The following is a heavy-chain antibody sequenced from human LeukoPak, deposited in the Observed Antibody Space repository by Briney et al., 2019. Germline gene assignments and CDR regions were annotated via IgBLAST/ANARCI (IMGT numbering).Heavy chain of an antibody. D-gene: IGHD6-19*01. J-gene: IGHJ4*02. V-gene: IGHV4-38-2*02. CDR2: MYYRGST. CDR3: ARYEAVAGVFDY. Sequence: SETLSLTCSVSSYSISSGYYWGWIRQPPGKGLEWIGSMYYRGSTYHNPSLKSRVTISVDTSKNQFSLKLSSVTAADTAVYYCARYEAVAGVFDYWGQGTLVTVSS. CDR1: SYSISSGYY.